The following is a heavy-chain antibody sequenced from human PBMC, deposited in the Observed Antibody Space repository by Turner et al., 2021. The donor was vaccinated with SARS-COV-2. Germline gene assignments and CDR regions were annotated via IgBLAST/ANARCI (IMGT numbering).Heavy chain of an antibody. D-gene: IGHD1-1*01. Sequence: EVQLVESGGGLIRSGWSLRPSCAASGFTVSSNYMSWVRQAPGKGLEWGSVMYSGGSTYYADSVKGRFTISRDNSKNTLYLQMNSLRAEDTAVYYCARDGAWKPEGMDVWGQGTTVTVSS. CDR3: ARDGAWKPEGMDV. V-gene: IGHV3-53*01. J-gene: IGHJ6*02. CDR2: MYSGGST. CDR1: GFTVSSNY.